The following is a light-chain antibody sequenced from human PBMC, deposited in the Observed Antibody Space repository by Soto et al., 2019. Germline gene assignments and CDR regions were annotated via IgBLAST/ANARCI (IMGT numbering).Light chain of an antibody. V-gene: IGKV3-20*01. CDR3: HHYGSSP. CDR1: QSVSSN. J-gene: IGKJ4*01. Sequence: EIVMTQSPATPSLSPGERATLACRASQSVSSNLAWYQQKPGQAPRLLIYGASSRATGIPDRFSGSGSGTDFTLTISRLEPEDFAVDYCHHYGSSPFDGGTKVDI. CDR2: GAS.